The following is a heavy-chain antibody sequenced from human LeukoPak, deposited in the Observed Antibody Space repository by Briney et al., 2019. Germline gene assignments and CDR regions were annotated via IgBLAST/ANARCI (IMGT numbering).Heavy chain of an antibody. CDR1: GFTFSTYE. CDR2: IEQDGSEK. V-gene: IGHV3-7*03. D-gene: IGHD3-10*01. CDR3: AKRATQVLWFGDTHYMDV. J-gene: IGHJ6*03. Sequence: GGSLRLSCAASGFTFSTYEMSWVRQAPGKGLEWVANIEQDGSEKWYVDSVKGRFTISRDNSKNTLYLQMNSLRAEDTAVYYCAKRATQVLWFGDTHYMDVWGKGTTVTISS.